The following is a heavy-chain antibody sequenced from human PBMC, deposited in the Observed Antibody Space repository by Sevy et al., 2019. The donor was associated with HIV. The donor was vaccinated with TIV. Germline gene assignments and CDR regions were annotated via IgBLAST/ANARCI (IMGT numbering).Heavy chain of an antibody. V-gene: IGHV4-59*01. D-gene: IGHD1-20*01. CDR3: ARVGFNWNDVDY. Sequence: SETLSLTCTVSGGSIINYYWSWLRQPPGKGLEWIGYIYYSGSTNYNPSLKSRVTISVDTSKNQFSLKLRSVTAADTAVYYCARVGFNWNDVDYWGQGTLVTVSS. CDR2: IYYSGST. CDR1: GGSIINYY. J-gene: IGHJ4*02.